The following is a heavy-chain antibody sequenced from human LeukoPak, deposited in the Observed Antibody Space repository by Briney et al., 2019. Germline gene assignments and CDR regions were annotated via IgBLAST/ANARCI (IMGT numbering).Heavy chain of an antibody. V-gene: IGHV3-64*01. D-gene: IGHD2-2*01. Sequence: GGSLRLSCAASGFTFSSYAMHWVRQAPGKGLEYVSAISSNGGSTYYANSVKGRFTISRDNSKNTLYLQMGSLRAEDMAVYYCARGPDLYCRSTSCYASDYWGQGTLVTVSS. CDR3: ARGPDLYCRSTSCYASDY. CDR2: ISSNGGST. CDR1: GFTFSSYA. J-gene: IGHJ4*02.